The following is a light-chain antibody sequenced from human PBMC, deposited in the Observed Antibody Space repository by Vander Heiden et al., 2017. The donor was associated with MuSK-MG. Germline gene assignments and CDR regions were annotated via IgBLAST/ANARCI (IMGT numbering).Light chain of an antibody. V-gene: IGKV1-16*02. CDR1: QGISNY. J-gene: IGKJ4*01. CDR2: GGF. CDR3: QQYQGYPLT. Sequence: DVQLTQSPSSLSASVGDSVTITCRASQGISNYLAWFQQKPGKAPKSLISGGFSLQTGVPSKFSGCGSGTDFTFTIRSLHPEDFGTYYCQQYQGYPLTFGGGTKVELK.